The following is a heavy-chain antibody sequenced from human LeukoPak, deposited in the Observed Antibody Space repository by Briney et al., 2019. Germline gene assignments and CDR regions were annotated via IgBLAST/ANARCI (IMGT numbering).Heavy chain of an antibody. D-gene: IGHD3-16*01. CDR1: GGSISSYY. V-gene: IGHV4-59*12. Sequence: PSETLSLTCTVSGGSISSYYWSWIRQPPGKGLEWIGYIYYSGSTNYNPSLKSRVTISVDTSKNQFSLKLSSVTAADTAVYYCARVDYDYVGLDYWGQGTLVTVSS. CDR3: ARVDYDYVGLDY. CDR2: IYYSGST. J-gene: IGHJ4*02.